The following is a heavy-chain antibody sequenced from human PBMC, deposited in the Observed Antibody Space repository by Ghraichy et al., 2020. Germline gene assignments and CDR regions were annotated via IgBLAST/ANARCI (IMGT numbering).Heavy chain of an antibody. J-gene: IGHJ4*02. Sequence: GGSLRLSCAVSGFTVSSNYMTWVRQAPGKGLEWVSVIYSGGSTYYADSVRGRFTISRDISKNTLYLQVNSLRAEDTAVYFCAREPLWRDSGQSSDWGQGTLVIVSS. D-gene: IGHD1-26*01. V-gene: IGHV3-53*01. CDR3: AREPLWRDSGQSSD. CDR1: GFTVSSNY. CDR2: IYSGGST.